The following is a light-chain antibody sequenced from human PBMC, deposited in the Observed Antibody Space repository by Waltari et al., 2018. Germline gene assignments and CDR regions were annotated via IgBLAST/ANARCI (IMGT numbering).Light chain of an antibody. CDR2: WAS. J-gene: IGKJ1*01. Sequence: DIVMTQSPDSLAVSLGERATINCKSSQSVLYSSNNENYLAWYQQKAGQPHKLLIIWASTRQSGVPDRFSGSGSGTDFTLTISSLQAEDVAVYYCQQYYNTPLTFGQGTKVEIK. CDR1: QSVLYSSNNENY. CDR3: QQYYNTPLT. V-gene: IGKV4-1*01.